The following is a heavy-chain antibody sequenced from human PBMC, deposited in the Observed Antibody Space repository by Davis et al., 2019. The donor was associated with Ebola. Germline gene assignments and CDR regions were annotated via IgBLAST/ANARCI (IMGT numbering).Heavy chain of an antibody. CDR1: GGSISSYY. V-gene: IGHV4-59*08. Sequence: SETLSLTCTVSGGSISSYYWSWIRQPPGKGLEWIGYIYYRGSTNYNPSLKSRVTISVDTSKNQFSLKLSSVTAADTAVYYCARGWGFGGVIVQTYFDYWGQGTLVTVSS. CDR3: ARGWGFGGVIVQTYFDY. CDR2: IYYRGST. D-gene: IGHD3-16*02. J-gene: IGHJ4*02.